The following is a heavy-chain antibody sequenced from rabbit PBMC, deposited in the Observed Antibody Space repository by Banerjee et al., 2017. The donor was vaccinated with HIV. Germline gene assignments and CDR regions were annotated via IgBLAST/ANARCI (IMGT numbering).Heavy chain of an antibody. D-gene: IGHD8-1*01. CDR3: ARDDAGISDYIFNL. V-gene: IGHV1S43*01. CDR1: GFSFSNKYV. Sequence: QEQLEESGGDLVKPEGSLTLTCTASGFSFSNKYVMCWVRQAPGKGLELIACIYSSNGDKWYASWVNGRFTISRSTSLNTVDLKMTSLTVADTATYFCARDDAGISDYIFNLWGPGTLVTVS. J-gene: IGHJ4*01. CDR2: IYSSNGDK.